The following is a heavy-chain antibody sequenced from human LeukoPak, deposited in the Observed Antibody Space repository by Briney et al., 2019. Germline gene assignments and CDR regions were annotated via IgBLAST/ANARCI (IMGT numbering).Heavy chain of an antibody. J-gene: IGHJ3*02. Sequence: GASVKVSCKASGYTFTGYYMHWVRQAPGQGLEWMGWINPNSGGTNYAQKFQGWVTMTRDTSISTAYMELSRLRSDDTAVYYCAREYLRDGYNCDAFDIWGQGTMVTVSS. CDR2: INPNSGGT. CDR3: AREYLRDGYNCDAFDI. D-gene: IGHD5-24*01. CDR1: GYTFTGYY. V-gene: IGHV1-2*04.